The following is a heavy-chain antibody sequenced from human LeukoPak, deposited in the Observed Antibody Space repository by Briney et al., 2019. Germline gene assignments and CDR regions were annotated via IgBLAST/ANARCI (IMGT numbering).Heavy chain of an antibody. CDR1: GFTFSSYS. D-gene: IGHD3-22*01. Sequence: GRSLRLSCAASGFTFSSYSMNWVRQAPGKGLEWVSSISSSSYIYYADSVKGRFTISRDNAKNSLYLQMNSLRAEDTAVYYCARDPSYYDSSGRYYYYMDVWGKGTTVTVSS. CDR2: ISSSSYI. CDR3: ARDPSYYDSSGRYYYYMDV. V-gene: IGHV3-21*01. J-gene: IGHJ6*03.